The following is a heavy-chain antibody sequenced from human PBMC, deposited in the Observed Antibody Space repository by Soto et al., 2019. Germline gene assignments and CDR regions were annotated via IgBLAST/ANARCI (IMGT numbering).Heavy chain of an antibody. CDR1: GFTFSSYG. CDR2: ISYDGSNK. J-gene: IGHJ4*02. D-gene: IGHD1-26*01. V-gene: IGHV3-30*18. Sequence: QVQLVESGGGVVQPGRSLRLSGAASGFTFSSYGMHWVRQAPGKGLEWVAVISYDGSNKYYADSVKGRFTISRDNSKNTLYLQMNSLRAEDTAVYYCAKEGEYSGSPIFDYWGQGTLVTVSS. CDR3: AKEGEYSGSPIFDY.